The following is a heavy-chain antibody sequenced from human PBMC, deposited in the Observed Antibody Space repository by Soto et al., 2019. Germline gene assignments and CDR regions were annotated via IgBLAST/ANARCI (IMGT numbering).Heavy chain of an antibody. CDR1: GFSFSDYH. V-gene: IGHV3-11*01. Sequence: QVQLVESGGDLVKPGGSLRLSCAASGFSFSDYHMSWIRQAPGKGLEWVAYISTSGNNIYYGDSMKGRFTVSRENAKNSLYLQMNSLRAEDTALYYCARDFWSGPVDYWGQGTLVTVSS. CDR2: ISTSGNNI. J-gene: IGHJ4*02. D-gene: IGHD3-3*01. CDR3: ARDFWSGPVDY.